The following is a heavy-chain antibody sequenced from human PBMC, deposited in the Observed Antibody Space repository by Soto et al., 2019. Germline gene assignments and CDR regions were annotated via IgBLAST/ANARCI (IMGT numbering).Heavy chain of an antibody. Sequence: GGSLRLSCAASGFTFSSYGMHWARQAPGKGLEWVAVISYDGSNKYYADSVKGRFTISRDNSKNTLYLQMNSLRAEDTAVYYCAKDQDYYDSSGYYSIDYWGQGTLVTVSS. J-gene: IGHJ4*02. D-gene: IGHD3-22*01. CDR2: ISYDGSNK. CDR1: GFTFSSYG. V-gene: IGHV3-30*18. CDR3: AKDQDYYDSSGYYSIDY.